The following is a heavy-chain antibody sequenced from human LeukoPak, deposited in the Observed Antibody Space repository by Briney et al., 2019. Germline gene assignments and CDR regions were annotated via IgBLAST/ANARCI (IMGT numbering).Heavy chain of an antibody. D-gene: IGHD1-26*01. CDR1: GYTFISYG. CDR2: ISPYNGNT. CDR3: AREESIGSYQFLNEY. Sequence: ASVKVSCKASGYTFISYGISWVRQAPGQGLEWMGWISPYNGNTKYVQKFQGRVTMTTDTSTSTAYMEVRSLRSDDTAAYYCAREESIGSYQFLNEYWGQGTLVTVSS. V-gene: IGHV1-18*01. J-gene: IGHJ4*02.